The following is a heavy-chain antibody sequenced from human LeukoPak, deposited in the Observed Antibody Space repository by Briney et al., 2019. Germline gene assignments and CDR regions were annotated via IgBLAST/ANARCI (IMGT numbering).Heavy chain of an antibody. V-gene: IGHV3-48*02. CDR3: AGGTYGFDY. CDR2: ISSRSSTI. J-gene: IGHJ4*02. Sequence: GGSLRLSCAVSGFTFSSYDMNWVRQAPGKGLEWVSYISSRSSTIYYADSVKGRFTISRDNAKNSLYLQMNSLRDEDTAVYYCAGGTYGFDYWGQGTLVTVPS. CDR1: GFTFSSYD. D-gene: IGHD3-10*01.